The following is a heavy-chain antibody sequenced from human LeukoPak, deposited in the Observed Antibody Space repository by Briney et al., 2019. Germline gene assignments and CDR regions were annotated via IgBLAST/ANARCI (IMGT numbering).Heavy chain of an antibody. CDR1: GFTFSNAW. Sequence: GGSLRLSCAASGFTFSNAWMNWVRQAPGKGREWVGRIKSSTNGGTTDYAAPVKGRFTISRDDSENTLYLQMNSLKTEDTAVYYCTTSSRGVAFDIWGQGTMVTVSS. CDR2: IKSSTNGGTT. V-gene: IGHV3-15*01. D-gene: IGHD3-10*01. J-gene: IGHJ3*02. CDR3: TTSSRGVAFDI.